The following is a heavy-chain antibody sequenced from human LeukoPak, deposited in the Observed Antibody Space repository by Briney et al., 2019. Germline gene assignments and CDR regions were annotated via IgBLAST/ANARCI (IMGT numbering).Heavy chain of an antibody. CDR3: AGHVRYSNYFDY. Sequence: PSETLSLTCTVSGDSISSYYWSWIRQPPGKGLEWIGYIYYSGNTNYNPSLKSRVTISVDTSKNRFSLKLNSVTAADTAVYYCAGHVRYSNYFDYWGQGTLVNVSS. CDR1: GDSISSYY. V-gene: IGHV4-59*08. D-gene: IGHD4-11*01. CDR2: IYYSGNT. J-gene: IGHJ4*02.